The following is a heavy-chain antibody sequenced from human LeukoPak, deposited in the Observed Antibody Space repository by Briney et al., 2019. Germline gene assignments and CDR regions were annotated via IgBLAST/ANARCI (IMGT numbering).Heavy chain of an antibody. V-gene: IGHV1-69*13. Sequence: SVKVSCKASGGTFSSYAISWVRQAPGQGLEWMGGIIPIFGTANYAQKFRGRVTITADESTSTAYMELSSLRSEDTAVYYCARVFLDYGGNSGEFDYWGQGTLVTVSS. CDR3: ARVFLDYGGNSGEFDY. D-gene: IGHD4-23*01. CDR2: IIPIFGTA. CDR1: GGTFSSYA. J-gene: IGHJ4*02.